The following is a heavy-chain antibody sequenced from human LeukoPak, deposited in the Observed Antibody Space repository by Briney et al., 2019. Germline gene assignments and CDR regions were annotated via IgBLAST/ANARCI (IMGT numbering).Heavy chain of an antibody. J-gene: IGHJ4*02. D-gene: IGHD3-3*01. Sequence: PGGSLRLSCAASGFTFSSYWMHWVRQAPGNGPVWVARTNRDGSSTAYADSVKGRFTISKDNAKNTLYLLMNSLRAEDTAVYYCARDSVEWYIFDYWGQGTLVTVSS. CDR2: TNRDGSST. CDR1: GFTFSSYW. V-gene: IGHV3-74*01. CDR3: ARDSVEWYIFDY.